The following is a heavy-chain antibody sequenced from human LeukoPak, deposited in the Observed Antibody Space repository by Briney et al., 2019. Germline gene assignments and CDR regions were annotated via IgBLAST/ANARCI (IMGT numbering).Heavy chain of an antibody. Sequence: PGGSLRLSCAASGFTFSSYAMSWVRQAPGKGLEWVSVISGSGGSTYYADSVKGRFTISRDNSKNTLYLQMNSLRAEDTAVYYCARGGVVYPDSFDIWGRGTMVTVSS. CDR1: GFTFSSYA. CDR2: ISGSGGST. CDR3: ARGGVVYPDSFDI. V-gene: IGHV3-23*01. J-gene: IGHJ3*02. D-gene: IGHD2-15*01.